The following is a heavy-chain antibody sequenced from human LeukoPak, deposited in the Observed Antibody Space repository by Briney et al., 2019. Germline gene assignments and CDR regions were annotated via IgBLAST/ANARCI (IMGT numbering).Heavy chain of an antibody. CDR3: ARWKMELQRNAFDF. D-gene: IGHD1-26*01. V-gene: IGHV3-7*01. CDR1: GFTYRIYW. CDR2: INQDGSEE. Sequence: GGSLRLSCAASGFTYRIYWMSWIRQAPGKGPEGVADINQDGSEEYHVQSVKGRFTVSRDNAQNAVFLQMTNLRADDTAVYYCARWKMELQRNAFDFWGQGTVVTVSS. J-gene: IGHJ3*01.